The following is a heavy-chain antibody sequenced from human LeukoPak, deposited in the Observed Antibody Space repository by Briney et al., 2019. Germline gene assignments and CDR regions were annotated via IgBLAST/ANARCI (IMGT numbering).Heavy chain of an antibody. J-gene: IGHJ4*02. D-gene: IGHD3-10*01. CDR2: INHSGST. V-gene: IGHV4-34*01. CDR1: GGSFSGYY. CDR3: ARHYYYGSGRPY. Sequence: SETLSLTCAVYGGSFSGYYWSWIRQPPGKGLEWIGEINHSGSTNYNPSLKSRVTISVDTSKNQVSLMLSSVTAADTAVYYCARHYYYGSGRPYWGQGTLVTVSS.